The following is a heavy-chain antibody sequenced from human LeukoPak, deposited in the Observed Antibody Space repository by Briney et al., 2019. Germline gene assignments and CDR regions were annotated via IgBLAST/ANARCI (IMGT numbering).Heavy chain of an antibody. CDR3: ARDEDAF. V-gene: IGHV3-48*02. CDR1: GFTSGVYA. J-gene: IGHJ4*02. CDR2: ISSDSSTI. Sequence: GGSLRLSCVASGFTSGVYAMSWVRQAPGKGLEWISYISSDSSTIFYADSVKGRFTISRDNVKNSLFLQLNSLRDEDTAVYYCARDEDAFGGQGTLVTVSS.